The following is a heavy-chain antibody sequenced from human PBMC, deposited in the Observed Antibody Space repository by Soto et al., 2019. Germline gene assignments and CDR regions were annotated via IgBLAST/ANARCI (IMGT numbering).Heavy chain of an antibody. V-gene: IGHV1-69*01. J-gene: IGHJ4*02. CDR3: ASARRYSYGSQGRFGY. D-gene: IGHD5-18*01. CDR2: IIPIFGTT. CDR1: GGTFSSYA. Sequence: QVQLVQSGAEVKKPGSSVKVSCKASGGTFSSYAISWVRQAPGQGLEWMGGIIPIFGTTNYAQKFQGRVTIPADDSTSTAYMELSSPGSEDTAVYYCASARRYSYGSQGRFGYWCPGPLVTVSS.